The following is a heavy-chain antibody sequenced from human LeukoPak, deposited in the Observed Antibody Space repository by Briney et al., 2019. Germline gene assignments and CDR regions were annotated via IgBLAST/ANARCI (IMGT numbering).Heavy chain of an antibody. J-gene: IGHJ5*02. CDR1: GGSISSYY. CDR2: IYYSGST. CDR3: ARERIAAASRRWFDP. V-gene: IGHV4-59*01. D-gene: IGHD6-13*01. Sequence: SETLSLTCTVSGGSISSYYWSWIRQPPGKGLESIGYIYYSGSTNYNPSLKSRVTISVDTSKNQFSLKLSSVTAADTAVYYCARERIAAASRRWFDPWGQGTLVTVSS.